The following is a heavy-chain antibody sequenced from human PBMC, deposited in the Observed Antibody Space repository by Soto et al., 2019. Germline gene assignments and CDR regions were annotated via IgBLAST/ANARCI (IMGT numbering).Heavy chain of an antibody. Sequence: EVQLVESGGGLVKPGGSLRLSCAASGFTFSNAWMNWVRQAPGKGLEWVGRIKSKTDGGTTDYAAPVKGRFTISRDDSKNTLYLQMNSLKTEDTAVYSCWCDEYVWGSYRYTSDYWGQGTLVTVSS. V-gene: IGHV3-15*07. J-gene: IGHJ4*02. CDR2: IKSKTDGGTT. CDR1: GFTFSNAW. D-gene: IGHD3-16*02. CDR3: WCDEYVWGSYRYTSDY.